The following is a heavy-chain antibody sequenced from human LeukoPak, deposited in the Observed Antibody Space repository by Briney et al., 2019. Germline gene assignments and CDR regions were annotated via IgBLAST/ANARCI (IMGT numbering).Heavy chain of an antibody. V-gene: IGHV3-48*01. CDR3: AKEQLWSYSGSYSYYFDY. D-gene: IGHD3-10*01. J-gene: IGHJ4*02. Sequence: GGSLRLSCAASGFTLSSYSIDWVRQAPGKGLEWVSYMSGTSRSTTTIYYADSVKGRFTISRDNSKNTLYLQMNSLRAEDTAVYYCAKEQLWSYSGSYSYYFDYWGQGTLVTVSS. CDR1: GFTLSSYS. CDR2: MSGTSRSTTTI.